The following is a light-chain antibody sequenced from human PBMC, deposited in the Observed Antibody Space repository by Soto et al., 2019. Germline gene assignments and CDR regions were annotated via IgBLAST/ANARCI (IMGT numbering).Light chain of an antibody. J-gene: IGLJ2*01. CDR3: CSYAGSTTFVI. V-gene: IGLV2-23*01. CDR2: EAS. CDR1: SSDVGSYNL. Sequence: QSALTQPASVSGSPGQSITISCTGTSSDVGSYNLVSWYQQHPGKTPKLMIYEASKRPSGVSDRFFGSKSGNTASLTISWLQAEDEADYYCCSYAGSTTFVIFGGGTKLTVL.